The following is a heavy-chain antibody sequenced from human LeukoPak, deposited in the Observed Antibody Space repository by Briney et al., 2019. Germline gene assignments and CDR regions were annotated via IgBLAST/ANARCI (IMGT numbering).Heavy chain of an antibody. CDR2: ISAYNGNT. Sequence: ASVKASCKASGYTFTSYGISWVRQAPGQGLEWMGWISAYNGNTNYAQKLQGRVTMTTDTSTSTAYMELSRLRSDDKAVYYCARDGRSGWRLAIPYYYYYMDVWGKGTTVNVSS. CDR3: ARDGRSGWRLAIPYYYYYMDV. V-gene: IGHV1-18*01. CDR1: GYTFTSYG. D-gene: IGHD6-19*01. J-gene: IGHJ6*03.